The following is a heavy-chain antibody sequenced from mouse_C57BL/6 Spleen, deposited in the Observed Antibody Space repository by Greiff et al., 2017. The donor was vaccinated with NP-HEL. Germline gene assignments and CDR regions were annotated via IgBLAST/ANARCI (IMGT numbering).Heavy chain of an antibody. CDR3: ARITTVVAYDY. J-gene: IGHJ2*01. V-gene: IGHV1-59*01. Sequence: QVQLQQPGAELVRPGTSVKLSCKASGYTFTSYWMHWVKQRPGQGLEWIGVIDPSDSYTNYNQKFKGKATLTVDTSSSTDYMRLSNLASEDSTVYYCARITTVVAYDYWGQGTTLTVSS. D-gene: IGHD1-1*01. CDR1: GYTFTSYW. CDR2: IDPSDSYT.